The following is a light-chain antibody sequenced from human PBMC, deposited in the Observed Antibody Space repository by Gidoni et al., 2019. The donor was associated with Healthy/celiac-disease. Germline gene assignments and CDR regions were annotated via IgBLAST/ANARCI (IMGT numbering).Light chain of an antibody. CDR1: QSVSSY. CDR3: QQRSNSIT. Sequence: EIVLTQSPATLSLSPGARATLPCRASQSVSSYLAWYQQKPGQAPMLLIYDASNRATGIPARFSGSGSGTDFTLTISSLEPEDFAVYCCQQRSNSITFGQGTRLEIK. CDR2: DAS. J-gene: IGKJ5*01. V-gene: IGKV3-11*01.